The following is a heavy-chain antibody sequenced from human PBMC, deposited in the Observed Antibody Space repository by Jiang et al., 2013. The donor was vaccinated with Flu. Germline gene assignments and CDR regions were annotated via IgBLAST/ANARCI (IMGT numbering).Heavy chain of an antibody. V-gene: IGHV4-59*01. CDR3: ARDGYSSGWYFDY. J-gene: IGHJ4*02. CDR2: LLQWEH. Sequence: GLVKPSETLSLTCTVSGGSISSYYWSWIRAAPREGTGVDWVYLLQWEHQLQPSLKSRVTISVDTSKNQFSLKLSSVTAADTAVYYCARDGYSSGWYFDYWGQGTLVTVSS. D-gene: IGHD6-19*01. CDR1: GGSISSYY.